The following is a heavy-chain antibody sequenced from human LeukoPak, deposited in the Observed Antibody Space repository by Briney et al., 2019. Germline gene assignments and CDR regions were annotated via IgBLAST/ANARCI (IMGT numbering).Heavy chain of an antibody. CDR3: ARSKEFSNYYGLDV. J-gene: IGHJ6*02. V-gene: IGHV4-4*02. CDR1: GGSISSSNW. CDR2: IYYSGST. D-gene: IGHD3-16*02. Sequence: SETLSLTCAVSGGSISSSNWWTWVRQPPGKGLEWIGYIYYSGSTNYNPSLKSRVTISVDTSKNQFSLNLSSVTAADTAVYYCARSKEFSNYYGLDVWGQGTTVTVSS.